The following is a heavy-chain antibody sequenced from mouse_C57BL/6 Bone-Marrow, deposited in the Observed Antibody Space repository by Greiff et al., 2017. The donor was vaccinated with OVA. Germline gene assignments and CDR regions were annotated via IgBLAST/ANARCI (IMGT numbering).Heavy chain of an antibody. CDR2: IDPSDSYT. Sequence: QVQLQQPGAELVMPGASVKLSCKASGYTFTSYWMHWVKQRPGQGLEWIGEIDPSDSYTNYNQKFKGKSTLTVDKSSSTAYMQLSSLTSEDSAVYYGARALWFYAMDYWGQGTSVTVSS. CDR1: GYTFTSYW. CDR3: ARALWFYAMDY. V-gene: IGHV1-69*01. D-gene: IGHD2-2*01. J-gene: IGHJ4*01.